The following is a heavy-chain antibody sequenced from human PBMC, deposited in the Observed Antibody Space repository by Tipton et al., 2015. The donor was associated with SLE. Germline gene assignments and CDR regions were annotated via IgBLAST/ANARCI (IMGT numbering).Heavy chain of an antibody. D-gene: IGHD3-22*01. J-gene: IGHJ4*02. CDR3: ARWASYDSSGYYFDY. V-gene: IGHV4-59*08. Sequence: TLSLTCTVSGGSTSSYYWSWIRQPPGKGLEWIGYIYYSGSTNYNPSLKSRVTISVDTSKNQFSLKLSSVTAADTAVYYCARWASYDSSGYYFDYWGQGTLATVSS. CDR1: GGSTSSYY. CDR2: IYYSGST.